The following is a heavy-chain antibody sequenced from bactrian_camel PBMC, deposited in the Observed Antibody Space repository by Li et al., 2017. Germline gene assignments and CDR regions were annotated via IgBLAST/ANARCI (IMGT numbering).Heavy chain of an antibody. CDR3: VTSGATGWYPTFGN. Sequence: HVQLVESGGGSVQAGGSLRLSCGFSGYTSGYTYDNYCMAWFRQSPGKEREWVATIDLDGSNTYYADSVKGRFTISRDNAKDTMYLQMNSLKSEDTALFYCVTSGATGWYPTFGNWGQGTQVTVS. D-gene: IGHD6*01. CDR1: GYTSGYTYDNYC. V-gene: IGHV3S6*01. J-gene: IGHJ6*01. CDR2: IDLDGSNT.